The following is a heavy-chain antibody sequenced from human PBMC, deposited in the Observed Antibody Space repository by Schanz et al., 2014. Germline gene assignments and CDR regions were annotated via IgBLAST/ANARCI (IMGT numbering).Heavy chain of an antibody. CDR3: ARDGVDAAAGGNY. J-gene: IGHJ4*02. CDR1: GYTFTCYY. V-gene: IGHV1-8*02. Sequence: QVQLLQSGAEVKKPGASVKVSCKASGYTFTCYYMHWVRQAPGQGLEWLGWMNPNSGNPGFAQKFRGRVTMTRNTSMSTAYIELHILTSEDTAVYYCARDGVDAAAGGNYWGQGTLVTVSS. CDR2: MNPNSGNP. D-gene: IGHD6-13*01.